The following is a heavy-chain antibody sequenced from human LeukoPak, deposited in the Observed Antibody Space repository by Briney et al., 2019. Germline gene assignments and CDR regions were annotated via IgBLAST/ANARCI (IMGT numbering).Heavy chain of an antibody. J-gene: IGHJ4*02. CDR3: ARDRRAYDILTGYSRRYFDY. CDR2: IIPIFGTA. CDR1: GGTFSSYA. Sequence: SGTFSCKSSGGTFSSYAISGVRQAPGQGLEWMGGIIPIFGTANYAHKFQGKVTITADESTSTAYMQLSSLSSEDKAVYYCARDRRAYDILTGYSRRYFDYWGQGTLVTVSS. D-gene: IGHD3-9*01. V-gene: IGHV1-69*13.